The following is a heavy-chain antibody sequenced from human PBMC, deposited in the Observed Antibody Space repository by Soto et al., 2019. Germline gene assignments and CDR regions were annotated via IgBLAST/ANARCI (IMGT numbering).Heavy chain of an antibody. Sequence: ETLSLTRTVSGGSISSISYYCGWIRQPPGKGLEWIGSIYYSGSTYYNPSLKSRVAISVDTSKNQFSLKLSSVTAADTAVYYCSRLSGYYKSDGMHVRCQGTSV. CDR1: GGSISSISYY. D-gene: IGHD3-3*01. CDR3: SRLSGYYKSDGMHV. V-gene: IGHV4-39*01. CDR2: IYYSGST. J-gene: IGHJ6*02.